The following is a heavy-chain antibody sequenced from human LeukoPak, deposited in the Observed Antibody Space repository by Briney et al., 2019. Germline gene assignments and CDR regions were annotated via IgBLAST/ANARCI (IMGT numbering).Heavy chain of an antibody. CDR2: ISGSGGST. Sequence: PGGSLRLSCAASGFTFSSYAMSWVRQAPGKGLEWVSAISGSGGSTYYADSVKGRFTISRDNSKNTLYLQINSLRAEDSAVYYCAKAKSSSWFDGICFDYWGQGTLVTVSS. CDR1: GFTFSSYA. D-gene: IGHD6-13*01. J-gene: IGHJ4*02. CDR3: AKAKSSSWFDGICFDY. V-gene: IGHV3-23*01.